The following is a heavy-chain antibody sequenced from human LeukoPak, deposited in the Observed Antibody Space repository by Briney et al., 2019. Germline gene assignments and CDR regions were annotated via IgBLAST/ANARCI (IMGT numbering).Heavy chain of an antibody. V-gene: IGHV1-2*02. CDR2: INPNSGGT. J-gene: IGHJ4*02. Sequence: ASVKVSCKASGYTFTGYYMHWVRQAPGQGLEWMGWINPNSGGTNYAQKFQGRVTMTRDTSISTAHMELSRLRSDDTAVYYCARSLRWDSGYDKTYCGGDCYPEPSFDYWGQGTLVTVSS. D-gene: IGHD2-21*02. CDR1: GYTFTGYY. CDR3: ARSLRWDSGYDKTYCGGDCYPEPSFDY.